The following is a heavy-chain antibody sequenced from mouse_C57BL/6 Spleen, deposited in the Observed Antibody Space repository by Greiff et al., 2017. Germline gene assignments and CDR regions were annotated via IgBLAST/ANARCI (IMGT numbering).Heavy chain of an antibody. CDR3: ARSPYDYDERAWFAY. V-gene: IGHV1-82*01. D-gene: IGHD2-4*01. CDR2: IYPGDGDT. CDR1: GYAFSSSW. Sequence: QVQLQQSGPELVKPGASVKISCKASGYAFSSSWMNWVKQRPGKGLEWIGRIYPGDGDTNYNGKFKGKATLTADKASSTAYMQLSSLTSEDSAVYFCARSPYDYDERAWFAYWGQGTLVTVSA. J-gene: IGHJ3*01.